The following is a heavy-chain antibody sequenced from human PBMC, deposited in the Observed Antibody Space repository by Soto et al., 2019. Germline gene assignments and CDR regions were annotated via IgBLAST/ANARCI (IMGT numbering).Heavy chain of an antibody. CDR3: ARSRHVSGSYTHFSYGLDV. CDR1: GFTFISYA. D-gene: IGHD3-10*01. J-gene: IGHJ6*02. Sequence: QVQLVESGGGVVQPGRSLRLSCAASGFTFISYAMHWVRQAPGKGLEWVAVISFDGSTEYYADSVKGRFTISRDNSKNPVYLPMNSRSSEDTAVYYWARSRHVSGSYTHFSYGLDVWGQGTTVTVSS. CDR2: ISFDGSTE. V-gene: IGHV3-30-3*01.